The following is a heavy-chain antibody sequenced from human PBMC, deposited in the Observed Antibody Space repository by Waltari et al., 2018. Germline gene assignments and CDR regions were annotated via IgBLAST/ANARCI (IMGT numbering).Heavy chain of an antibody. J-gene: IGHJ4*02. Sequence: EVQLLESGGGLVQPGGSLRLSCAASGFTFSSYAMSWVRQAPGKGLEWVSAISGSGGSTYYADSVKGRFTISRDNSKNTLYLQMNSLRAEDTAVYYCAKDLNRASPSPYYFDYWGQGTLVTVSS. CDR1: GFTFSSYA. CDR2: ISGSGGST. CDR3: AKDLNRASPSPYYFDY. D-gene: IGHD1-26*01. V-gene: IGHV3-23*01.